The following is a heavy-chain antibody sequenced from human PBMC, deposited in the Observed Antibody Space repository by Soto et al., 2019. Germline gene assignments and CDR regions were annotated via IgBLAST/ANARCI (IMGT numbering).Heavy chain of an antibody. CDR3: ASRDPGTSVDY. J-gene: IGHJ4*02. CDR1: GGSFTSNNW. CDR2: IYRTGST. V-gene: IGHV4-4*02. D-gene: IGHD1-7*01. Sequence: SETLSLTCAVSGGSFTSNNWWTWVRQPPGQGLEWIGEIYRTGSTNYNPSLKSRVTISLDKSEKQISLKVTSLTAADTAVYYCASRDPGTSVDYWGQGTLVTVSS.